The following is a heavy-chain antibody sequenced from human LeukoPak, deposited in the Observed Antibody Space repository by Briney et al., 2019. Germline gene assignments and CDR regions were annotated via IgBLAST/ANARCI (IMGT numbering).Heavy chain of an antibody. V-gene: IGHV3-21*01. D-gene: IGHD5-24*01. CDR2: ISSSSSYI. CDR3: ARDGVEMATIVRFDY. CDR1: GFTFSSYS. Sequence: PGGSLRLSCAASGFTFSSYSMNWVRQAPGKGLEWVSSISSSSSYIYYADSVKGRFTISRDNAKNSLYLQMNSLRAEDTAVYYCARDGVEMATIVRFDYWGQGTLVTVSS. J-gene: IGHJ4*02.